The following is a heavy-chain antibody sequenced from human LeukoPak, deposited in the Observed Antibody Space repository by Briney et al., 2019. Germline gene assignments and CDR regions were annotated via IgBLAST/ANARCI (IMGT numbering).Heavy chain of an antibody. CDR3: AREAYCGGDCLAFDI. D-gene: IGHD2-21*02. Sequence: GGSLRLSCAASGFTFSSYDMHWVRQATGKGLEWVSAIGTAGDTYYPGSVKGRFTISRENAKNSLYLQMNSLRAGDTAVYYCAREAYCGGDCLAFDIWGQGTMVTVSS. V-gene: IGHV3-13*01. CDR1: GFTFSSYD. CDR2: IGTAGDT. J-gene: IGHJ3*02.